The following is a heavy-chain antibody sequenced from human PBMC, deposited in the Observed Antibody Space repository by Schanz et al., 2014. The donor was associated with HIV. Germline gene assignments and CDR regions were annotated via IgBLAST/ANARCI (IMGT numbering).Heavy chain of an antibody. V-gene: IGHV3-23*04. CDR2: ISGSGGRS. CDR3: AKPEYDSRGNSQSHFDY. D-gene: IGHD3-22*01. CDR1: GFTFSSYA. J-gene: IGHJ4*02. Sequence: EVHLVESGGGLIKPGRSLRLSCTASGFTFSSYAMSWVRQAPGKGLEWVSAISGSGGRSYYADSVNGRFTISRDNSKNTLYLEMTTLRTEDTAVYYCAKPEYDSRGNSQSHFDYWGQGTLVTVSS.